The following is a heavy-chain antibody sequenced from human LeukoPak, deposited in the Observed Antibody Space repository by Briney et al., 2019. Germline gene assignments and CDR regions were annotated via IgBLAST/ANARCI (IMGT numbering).Heavy chain of an antibody. CDR2: ISSSSSYI. CDR3: ARVTAAAGRWSDAFDI. D-gene: IGHD6-13*01. Sequence: PGGSLRLSCAASGFTFSSYSMNWVRQAPGKGLEWVSSISSSSSYIYYADSVKGRFTISRDNAKNSLYLQMNSLRAEDTAVYYCARVTAAAGRWSDAFDIWGQGTMVTVSS. CDR1: GFTFSSYS. V-gene: IGHV3-21*01. J-gene: IGHJ3*02.